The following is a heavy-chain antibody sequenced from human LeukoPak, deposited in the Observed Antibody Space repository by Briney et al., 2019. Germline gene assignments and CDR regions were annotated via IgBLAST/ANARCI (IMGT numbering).Heavy chain of an antibody. V-gene: IGHV1-18*04. D-gene: IGHD1-26*01. CDR1: GYTFTSYY. CDR2: ISTFNRNT. CDR3: ARALVAVVGATGHFDY. Sequence: GASVKVSCKASGYTFTSYYMHWVRQAPGQGLEWMGWISTFNRNTKYAQSLQGRVTLTTDTSTSTAYMELRSLRSDDTAVYYCARALVAVVGATGHFDYWGQGTLVTVSS. J-gene: IGHJ4*02.